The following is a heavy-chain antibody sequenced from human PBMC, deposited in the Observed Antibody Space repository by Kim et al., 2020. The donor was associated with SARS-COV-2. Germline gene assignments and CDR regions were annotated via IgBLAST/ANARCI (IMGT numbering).Heavy chain of an antibody. CDR3: ASNTYYDIPFLGPRDDY. Sequence: GGSLRLSCAASGFTFSDYYMSWIRQAPGKGLEWVSYISSSGSTIYYADSVKGRFTISRDNAKNSLYLQMNSLRAEDTAVYYCASNTYYDIPFLGPRDDYWGQGTLVTVSS. CDR2: ISSSGSTI. D-gene: IGHD3-9*01. J-gene: IGHJ4*02. V-gene: IGHV3-11*01. CDR1: GFTFSDYY.